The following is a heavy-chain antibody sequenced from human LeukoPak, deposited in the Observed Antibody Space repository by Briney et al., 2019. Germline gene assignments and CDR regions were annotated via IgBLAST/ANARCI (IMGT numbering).Heavy chain of an antibody. D-gene: IGHD1-26*01. Sequence: GGSLRLSCAASGFTFSSFWMNWVRQAPGKGLEWVANIKEDGSEKYYVDSVKGRFTISRDNAKNSLYLQMNSLRAEDTALYYCARPSFLGSSYPDFDYWGQGTLVTVSS. CDR1: GFTFSSFW. CDR2: IKEDGSEK. V-gene: IGHV3-7*03. CDR3: ARPSFLGSSYPDFDY. J-gene: IGHJ4*02.